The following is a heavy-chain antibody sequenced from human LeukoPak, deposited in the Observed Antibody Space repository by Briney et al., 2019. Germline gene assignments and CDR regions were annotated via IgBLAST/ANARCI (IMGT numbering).Heavy chain of an antibody. CDR1: GSTVSSNY. CDR3: AKIAPAAVAGTYDAFDI. D-gene: IGHD6-19*01. Sequence: PGGSLRLSCAASGSTVSSNYMSWVRQAPGKGLEWVSVIYSGGSTYYADSVKGRFTISRDNSKNTLYLQMNSLRAEDTAVYYCAKIAPAAVAGTYDAFDIWGQGTMVTVSS. V-gene: IGHV3-66*02. J-gene: IGHJ3*02. CDR2: IYSGGST.